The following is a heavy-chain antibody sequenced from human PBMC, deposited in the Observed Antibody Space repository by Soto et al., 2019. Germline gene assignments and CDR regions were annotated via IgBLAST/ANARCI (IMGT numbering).Heavy chain of an antibody. CDR2: MNPNSGNT. Sequence: ASVKVSCKASGYTFTSYDINWVRQATGQGLEWMGWMNPNSGNTGYAQKFQGRVTMTRNTSISTAYMELSSLRSEDTAVYYCASHAISYYDFWSGWTHYYYMDVWGKGTTVTVSS. V-gene: IGHV1-8*01. D-gene: IGHD3-3*01. CDR1: GYTFTSYD. J-gene: IGHJ6*03. CDR3: ASHAISYYDFWSGWTHYYYMDV.